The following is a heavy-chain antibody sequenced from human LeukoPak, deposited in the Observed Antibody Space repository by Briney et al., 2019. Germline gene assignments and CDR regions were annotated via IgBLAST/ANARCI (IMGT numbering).Heavy chain of an antibody. Sequence: ASVKVSCKASGYTFTGYYMHWVRQAPGQGLEWMGWINPNSGGTNYAQKLQGRVTMTTDTSTSTAYMELRSLRSDDTAVYYCARDYGDYVDWFDPWGQGTLVTVSS. J-gene: IGHJ5*02. V-gene: IGHV1-2*02. CDR3: ARDYGDYVDWFDP. CDR2: INPNSGGT. D-gene: IGHD4-17*01. CDR1: GYTFTGYY.